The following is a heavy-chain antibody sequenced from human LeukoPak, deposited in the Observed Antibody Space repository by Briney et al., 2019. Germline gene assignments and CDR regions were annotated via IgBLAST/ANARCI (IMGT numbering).Heavy chain of an antibody. CDR3: TTEYYYDSSGLFDY. D-gene: IGHD3-22*01. CDR2: IKKKTDGGTT. J-gene: IGHJ4*02. Sequence: PGGSLRLSCVVSGFTFSNAWMSWVRQAPGKGLEWVGRIKKKTDGGTTDYAAPVKGRFTISRDDSKNTLYLQMNSLKTEDTAVYYCTTEYYYDSSGLFDYWGQGTLVTVSS. V-gene: IGHV3-15*01. CDR1: GFTFSNAW.